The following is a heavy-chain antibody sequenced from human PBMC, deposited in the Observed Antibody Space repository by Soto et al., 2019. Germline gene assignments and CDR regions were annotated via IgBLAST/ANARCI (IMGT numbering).Heavy chain of an antibody. D-gene: IGHD6-13*01. CDR3: ARGTSWQLPFDY. Sequence: XETLSVRVTVSSDSIGSYYWSWIRQPPGKRLEWIGYISYSGSTDYNPSLKSRVTISGDTSKNQFSLKVSSVTAADTAVYYCARGTSWQLPFDYWGQGTLVTVSS. V-gene: IGHV4-59*01. CDR1: SDSIGSYY. CDR2: ISYSGST. J-gene: IGHJ4*02.